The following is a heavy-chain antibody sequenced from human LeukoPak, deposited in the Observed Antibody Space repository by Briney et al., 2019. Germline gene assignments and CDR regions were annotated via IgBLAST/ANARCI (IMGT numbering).Heavy chain of an antibody. CDR1: GGSFSGYY. V-gene: IGHV4-34*01. J-gene: IGHJ4*02. D-gene: IGHD5-18*01. CDR3: ARFAAMVTY. Sequence: PSETLSLTCAVYGGSFSGYYWSWIRQPPGKGLEWIGEINHSGSTNYNPSLKSRVTISVDTSKNQFSLRLSSVAAADTAVYYCARFAAMVTYWGQGTLVTVSS. CDR2: INHSGST.